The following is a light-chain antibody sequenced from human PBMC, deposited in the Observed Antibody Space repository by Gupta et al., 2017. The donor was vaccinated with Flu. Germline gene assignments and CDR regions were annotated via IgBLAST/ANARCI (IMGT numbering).Light chain of an antibody. CDR3: QQYNNWPPAG. Sequence: DIVMTQSPATLSVSPGERATLSCRASQSVSSNLAWYQQKPGQAPRLLIYGASTRATGIPARFSGSGSGTEFTLTISSLQSEDFAVYYCQQYNNWPPAGFGQGTKVEIK. V-gene: IGKV3-15*01. J-gene: IGKJ1*01. CDR2: GAS. CDR1: QSVSSN.